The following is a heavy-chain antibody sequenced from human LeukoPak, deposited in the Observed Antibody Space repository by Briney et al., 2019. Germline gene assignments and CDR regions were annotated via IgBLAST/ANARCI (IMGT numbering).Heavy chain of an antibody. D-gene: IGHD4/OR15-4a*01. CDR1: GGSISSYY. J-gene: IGHJ5*02. Sequence: SETLSLTCTVSGGSISSYYWSWIRQPPGKGLEWIGYIYYGGSTNYNPSLKSRVTISVDTSKNQFSLKLSSVTAADTAVYYCARQVPRGGWFDPWGQGTLVTVSS. V-gene: IGHV4-59*01. CDR2: IYYGGST. CDR3: ARQVPRGGWFDP.